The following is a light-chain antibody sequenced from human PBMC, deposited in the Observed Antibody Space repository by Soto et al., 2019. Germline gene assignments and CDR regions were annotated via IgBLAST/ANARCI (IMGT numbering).Light chain of an antibody. V-gene: IGKV3-20*01. CDR2: GAS. CDR1: QSVTSSY. CDR3: QQYGTSPTT. Sequence: VLTYSPGTLSLKPGERATLSCRASQSVTSSYLAWYQQKPGQAPRFLMYGASSRATGIPDRFSGRGSGTDFTLTISRLEPEDFAVYYCQQYGTSPTTFGQGTKVDIK. J-gene: IGKJ1*01.